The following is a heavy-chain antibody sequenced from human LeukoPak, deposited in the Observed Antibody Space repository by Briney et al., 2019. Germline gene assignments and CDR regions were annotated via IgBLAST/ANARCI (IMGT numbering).Heavy chain of an antibody. Sequence: ASVKVSCKASGYIFTSYAMHWVRQAPGQRLEWMGWINAGNGNTKYSQKFQGRVTITGDTSASTAYMELSSLRSEDTAVYYCARDYSGSYYRNTFDYWGQGTLVTVSS. D-gene: IGHD1-26*01. V-gene: IGHV1-3*01. CDR1: GYIFTSYA. J-gene: IGHJ4*02. CDR3: ARDYSGSYYRNTFDY. CDR2: INAGNGNT.